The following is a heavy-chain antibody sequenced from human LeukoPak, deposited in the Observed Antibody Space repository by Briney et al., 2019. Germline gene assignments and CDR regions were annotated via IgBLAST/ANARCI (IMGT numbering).Heavy chain of an antibody. Sequence: GGSLRLFCAASGFTISNYWMSWVRQAPGKGLEWVAHIKEDGSEKYYVDSVEGRFTISRNNAKNSLYLQMISLRDEDTAVYYCARDQFHQRYCYGDKCSGFYFDYWGQGVLVTVSS. CDR3: ARDQFHQRYCYGDKCSGFYFDY. D-gene: IGHD2-15*01. CDR2: IKEDGSEK. J-gene: IGHJ4*02. CDR1: GFTISNYW. V-gene: IGHV3-7*01.